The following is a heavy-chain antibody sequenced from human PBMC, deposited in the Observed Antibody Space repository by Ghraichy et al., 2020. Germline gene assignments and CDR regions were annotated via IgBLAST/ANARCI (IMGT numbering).Heavy chain of an antibody. Sequence: GGSLRLSCAASGFMFSDYWMSWVRQAPGKGLEWVANINRDGSEKHHVDSVKGRFTMSRDSAKNSVYLQMNSLKAEDTAVYYCVRDGYSYERTGYYQGFFDYWGLGTRVTVSS. V-gene: IGHV3-7*01. D-gene: IGHD3-22*01. CDR2: INRDGSEK. J-gene: IGHJ4*02. CDR1: GFMFSDYW. CDR3: VRDGYSYERTGYYQGFFDY.